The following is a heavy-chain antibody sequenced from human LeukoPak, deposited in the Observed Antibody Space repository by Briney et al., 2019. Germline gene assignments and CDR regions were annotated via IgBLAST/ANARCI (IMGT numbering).Heavy chain of an antibody. CDR1: GGSISSYY. J-gene: IGHJ3*02. Sequence: PSETLSLTCTVSGGSISSYYWSWIRQPAGKGLEWIGRIYTSGSTNYNPSLKSRVTMSVDTSKNQFSLKLSSVTAADTAVYYCARENRSTVTTLRFFDIWGQGTMVTASS. CDR2: IYTSGST. CDR3: ARENRSTVTTLRFFDI. V-gene: IGHV4-4*07. D-gene: IGHD4-17*01.